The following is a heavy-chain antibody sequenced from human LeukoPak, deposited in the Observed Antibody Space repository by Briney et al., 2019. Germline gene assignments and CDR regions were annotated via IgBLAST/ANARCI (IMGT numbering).Heavy chain of an antibody. Sequence: GGSLRLSCAASGFTFSSYGMHWVRQAPGKGLEWVAVISYDGSKKYYADSVKGRFTISRDSSKNMLYLQMNSLRVEDTAVYYCAKGFSSGPWDACDIWGQGTMVTVSS. J-gene: IGHJ3*02. CDR2: ISYDGSKK. CDR1: GFTFSSYG. D-gene: IGHD3-22*01. V-gene: IGHV3-30*18. CDR3: AKGFSSGPWDACDI.